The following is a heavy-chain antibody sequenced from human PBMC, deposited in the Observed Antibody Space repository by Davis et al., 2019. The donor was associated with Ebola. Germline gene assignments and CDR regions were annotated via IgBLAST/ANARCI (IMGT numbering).Heavy chain of an antibody. CDR1: GGSISSFY. V-gene: IGHV4-59*01. Sequence: SETLSLTCTVSGGSISSFYWSWIRQPPGKGLEWIGYIYYSGSTNYNPSLKSRVTISVDTSKNQFSLKLSSVTAADTAVYYCARDGSGWSSLFDYWGQGTLVTVSS. D-gene: IGHD6-19*01. CDR2: IYYSGST. CDR3: ARDGSGWSSLFDY. J-gene: IGHJ4*02.